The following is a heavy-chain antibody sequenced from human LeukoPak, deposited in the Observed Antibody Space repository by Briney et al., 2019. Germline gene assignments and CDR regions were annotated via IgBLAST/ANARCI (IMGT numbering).Heavy chain of an antibody. V-gene: IGHV3-23*01. J-gene: IGHJ4*02. D-gene: IGHD3-10*01. Sequence: GGSLRLSCAASGFTFSNYGMSWVRQAPGKGLKWVSAISASGGSTYYADSVKGRFTISRDNSKNTLYLQMNSLRAEDAAVYYCAKNMVRGVIMSSSFDYWGQGTLVTVSS. CDR3: AKNMVRGVIMSSSFDY. CDR2: ISASGGST. CDR1: GFTFSNYG.